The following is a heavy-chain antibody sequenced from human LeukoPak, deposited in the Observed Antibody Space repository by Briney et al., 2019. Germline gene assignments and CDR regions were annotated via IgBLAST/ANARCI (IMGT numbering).Heavy chain of an antibody. D-gene: IGHD1-26*01. J-gene: IGHJ4*02. V-gene: IGHV4-59*01. Sequence: SETLPLTCTGSGCSMSSYHWTWLRQPPGKGLEGIGYNYYRGSTNYNLSRKSRVNISVDTSKNQFSLKLTSVTAADTAVYYCARGVNSGYFDYCGQGTLVTVSS. CDR2: NYYRGST. CDR1: GCSMSSYH. CDR3: ARGVNSGYFDY.